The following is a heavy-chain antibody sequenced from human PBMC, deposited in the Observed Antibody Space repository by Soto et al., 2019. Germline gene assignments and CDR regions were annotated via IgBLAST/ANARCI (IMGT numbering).Heavy chain of an antibody. CDR3: ANSYTYSPSWYSD. Sequence: PGGSLRLSCAGSGFTFGDSYMSWIRQAPGKGLEWLSYISPGSIYPAYADSVKGRFTISRDGSKKTVYLKMNSLRAEGTAVYYCANSYTYSPSWYSDWGQGTLVTVSS. CDR2: ISPGSIYP. CDR1: GFTFGDSY. J-gene: IGHJ4*02. D-gene: IGHD2-21*01. V-gene: IGHV3-11*06.